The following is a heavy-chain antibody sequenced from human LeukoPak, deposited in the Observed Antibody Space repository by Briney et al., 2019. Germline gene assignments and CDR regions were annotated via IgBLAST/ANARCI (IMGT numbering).Heavy chain of an antibody. CDR1: GYNFVNYA. D-gene: IGHD2-2*01. J-gene: IGHJ4*02. CDR3: ARGGVSTRYCGVTNCYLTPIDY. Sequence: ASVKVSCKASGYNFVNYAVTWVRQAPGQGLEWMGWISVNNAHKNYAQNLQDRVTMNTDTSTATAYMELRGLRSDDTAVYYCARGGVSTRYCGVTNCYLTPIDYWGQGTRVTVSS. CDR2: ISVNNAHK. V-gene: IGHV1-18*01.